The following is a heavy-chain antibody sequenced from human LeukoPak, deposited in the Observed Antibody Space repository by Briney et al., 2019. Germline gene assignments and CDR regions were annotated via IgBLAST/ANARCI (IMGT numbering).Heavy chain of an antibody. V-gene: IGHV1-18*01. CDR3: ARIPLMITFGGVIGWGAFDI. CDR2: ISAYNGNT. D-gene: IGHD3-16*02. Sequence: GASVKVSCKDSGYTFTSYGISWVRQAPGQGLEWMGWISAYNGNTNYAQKLQGRVTMTTVTSTSTAYMQLRSLRSDDTAVYYCARIPLMITFGGVIGWGAFDIWGQGTMVTVSS. CDR1: GYTFTSYG. J-gene: IGHJ3*02.